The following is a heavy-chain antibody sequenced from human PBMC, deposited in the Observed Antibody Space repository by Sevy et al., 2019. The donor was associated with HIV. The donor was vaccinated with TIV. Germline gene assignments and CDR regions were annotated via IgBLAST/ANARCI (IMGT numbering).Heavy chain of an antibody. Sequence: GGSLRLSCAASGFSISNDYTAWVRQAPGKGLEWVSVMYSGGSPYYADSVTGRFALSRDNARNSLFLQMNSLRAEDTAFYYCSRDLPPSATTVAHFDRWGQGTLVTVSS. V-gene: IGHV3-66*01. CDR2: MYSGGSP. CDR3: SRDLPPSATTVAHFDR. D-gene: IGHD4-17*01. CDR1: GFSISNDY. J-gene: IGHJ4*02.